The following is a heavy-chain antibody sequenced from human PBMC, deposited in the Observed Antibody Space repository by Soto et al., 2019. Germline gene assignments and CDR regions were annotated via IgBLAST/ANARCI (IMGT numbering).Heavy chain of an antibody. CDR1: GFTFSSYG. CDR2: ISYDGSNK. Sequence: LRLSCAASGFTFSSYGMHWVRQAPGKGLEWVAVISYDGSNKYYADSVKGRFTISRDNSKNTLYLQMNSLRAEDTAVYYCAKTLEDPRVVKADYYYYGMDVWGQGNTVTVSS. D-gene: IGHD2-2*01. V-gene: IGHV3-30*18. CDR3: AKTLEDPRVVKADYYYYGMDV. J-gene: IGHJ6*02.